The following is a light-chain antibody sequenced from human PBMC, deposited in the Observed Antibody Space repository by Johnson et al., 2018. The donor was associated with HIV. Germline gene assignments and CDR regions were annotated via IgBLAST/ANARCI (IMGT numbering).Light chain of an antibody. V-gene: IGLV1-51*01. CDR2: DNN. CDR3: GTWDNSLSVFV. CDR1: SSNIGNNY. Sequence: QSILTQPPSVSAAPGQKVTISCSGSSSNIGNNYVSWYQQLPGTAPKLLIYDNNKRPSGIPDRFSGSKSGTSATLVITGLQTGDDAEYYCGTWDNSLSVFVFGTGTKVTVL. J-gene: IGLJ1*01.